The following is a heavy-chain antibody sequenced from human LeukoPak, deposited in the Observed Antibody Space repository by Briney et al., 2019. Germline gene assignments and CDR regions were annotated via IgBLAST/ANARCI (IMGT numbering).Heavy chain of an antibody. J-gene: IGHJ4*02. Sequence: ASVKVSCKASGYTFTSYGISWVRQAPGQGLEWMGWISAYNGNTNYAQKLQGRVAMTTDTSTSTAYMELRSLRSDDTAVYYCARDVTGYYGSGSSNWGQGTLVTVSS. V-gene: IGHV1-18*01. CDR2: ISAYNGNT. CDR1: GYTFTSYG. CDR3: ARDVTGYYGSGSSN. D-gene: IGHD3-10*01.